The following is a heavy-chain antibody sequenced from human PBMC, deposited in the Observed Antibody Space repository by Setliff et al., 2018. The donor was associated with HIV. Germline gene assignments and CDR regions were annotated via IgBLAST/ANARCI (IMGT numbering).Heavy chain of an antibody. CDR2: IHTTGST. CDR3: ARHSPNVGVRGDAFDI. Sequence: LSLTCSVSGDSISSGSYYWSWIRLPAGKGLEWIGQIHTTGSTNYNPSLKSRVTISMDTSKNQFSLNLNSVTATDTAVYYCARHSPNVGVRGDAFDIWGQGTVVTVSS. CDR1: GDSISSGSYY. J-gene: IGHJ3*02. D-gene: IGHD2-8*01. V-gene: IGHV4-61*09.